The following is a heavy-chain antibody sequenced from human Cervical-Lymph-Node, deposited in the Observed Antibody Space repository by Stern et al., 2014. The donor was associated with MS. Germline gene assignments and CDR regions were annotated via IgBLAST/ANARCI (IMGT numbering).Heavy chain of an antibody. CDR3: ARQTTAWASDV. V-gene: IGHV5-51*01. Sequence: VQLVESGAELIRPGESLKISCKGSGFKFSIYWIAWVRQMPGKGLEWMGIIYPGDSETRYSQSFQGQVTMSAEKSTSTAYLQWSSLNASDTAMYFCARQTTAWASDVWGQGTLVTVSS. CDR1: GFKFSIYW. D-gene: IGHD1-14*01. J-gene: IGHJ4*02. CDR2: IYPGDSET.